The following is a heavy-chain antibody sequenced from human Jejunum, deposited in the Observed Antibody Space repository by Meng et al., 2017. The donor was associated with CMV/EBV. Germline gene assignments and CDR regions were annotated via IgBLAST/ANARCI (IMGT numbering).Heavy chain of an antibody. V-gene: IGHV3-30*02. Sequence: SSCGMHWVRQAPGKGLEWVAFTRYNGTEEYYADSVKGRFTISRDSSENTLYLQMNSLRAEDTAMYYCAKLQGLYSGTYYGHSFDFWGQGTLVTVSS. CDR1: SSCG. D-gene: IGHD1-26*01. CDR3: AKLQGLYSGTYYGHSFDF. J-gene: IGHJ4*02. CDR2: TRYNGTEE.